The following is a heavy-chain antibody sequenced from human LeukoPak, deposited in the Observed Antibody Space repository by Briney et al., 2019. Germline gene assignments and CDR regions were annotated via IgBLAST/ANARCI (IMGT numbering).Heavy chain of an antibody. CDR3: TKDRSYSSGYYDY. Sequence: PGGSLRLSCAASGFTFSSYAMSWVRQAPGKGLEWVSAISGSGGSTYYADSVKGRFTISRDNSKNTLYLQMNSLRAEDTAVYYCTKDRSYSSGYYDYWGQGTLVTVSS. CDR2: ISGSGGST. J-gene: IGHJ4*02. CDR1: GFTFSSYA. V-gene: IGHV3-23*01. D-gene: IGHD3-22*01.